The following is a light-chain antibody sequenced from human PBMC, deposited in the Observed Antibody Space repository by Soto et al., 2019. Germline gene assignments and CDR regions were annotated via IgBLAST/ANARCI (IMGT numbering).Light chain of an antibody. CDR3: GTWDSSLSLCYV. J-gene: IGLJ1*01. CDR1: SSNIGNNY. V-gene: IGLV1-51*01. Sequence: QSVLTQPPSVSAAPGQKVTISCSGSSSNIGNNYVSWYQQLPGTAPKLLIYDNNKRPSGIPDRFSGSKSGTSATLGITGLQTGDEADYYCGTWDSSLSLCYVFGTGTKVTVL. CDR2: DNN.